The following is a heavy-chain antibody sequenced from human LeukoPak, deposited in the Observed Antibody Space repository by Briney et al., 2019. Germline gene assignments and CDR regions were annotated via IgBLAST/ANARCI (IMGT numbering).Heavy chain of an antibody. Sequence: GGSLRLSCAASGFNFSIYGMHWVRQAPGKGLEWVTFVRFDQSATVYADSVQGRFAISRDNPKNTVYLQMNSLRVEDTALYFCVKDQGECPGSRCYLRFLEYWGQGTLVIVSS. V-gene: IGHV3-30*02. CDR3: VKDQGECPGSRCYLRFLEY. D-gene: IGHD3-3*01. J-gene: IGHJ4*02. CDR1: GFNFSIYG. CDR2: VRFDQSAT.